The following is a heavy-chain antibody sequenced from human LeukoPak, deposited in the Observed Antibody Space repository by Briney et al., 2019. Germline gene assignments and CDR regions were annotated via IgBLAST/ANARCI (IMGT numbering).Heavy chain of an antibody. J-gene: IGHJ4*02. CDR3: AKDWNYYDTSGYGPDY. Sequence: YDGSNKYYADSVKGRFTISRDNSKNTLYLQMNSLRAEDTAVYYCAKDWNYYDTSGYGPDYWGQGTLVTVSS. V-gene: IGHV3-30*18. D-gene: IGHD3-22*01. CDR2: YDGSNK.